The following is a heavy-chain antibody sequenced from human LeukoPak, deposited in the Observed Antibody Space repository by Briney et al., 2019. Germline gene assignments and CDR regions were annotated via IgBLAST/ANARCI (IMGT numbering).Heavy chain of an antibody. D-gene: IGHD3-22*01. Sequence: GGSLRLSCAASGFTFSNAWMSWVRQAPEKGLELVGRIKSKTDGGTTDYAAPVKGRFTISRDDSKNTLYLQMNSLKTEDTAVYYCTTGHYHDSSGYYYGGYWGQGTLVTVSS. CDR3: TTGHYHDSSGYYYGGY. CDR2: IKSKTDGGTT. V-gene: IGHV3-15*01. J-gene: IGHJ4*02. CDR1: GFTFSNAW.